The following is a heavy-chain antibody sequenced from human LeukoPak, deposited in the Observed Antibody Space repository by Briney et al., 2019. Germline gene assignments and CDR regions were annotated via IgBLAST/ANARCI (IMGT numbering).Heavy chain of an antibody. CDR2: IYYSGIT. Sequence: SETLFLTCTVSGGSISSYYWSWIRQPPGKGLEWIGYIYYSGITNYNPSLKSRVTISVDTSKNQFSLKLNSVTAADTAVYYCARAERWEGRPHGFDIWGQGTMVTVSS. D-gene: IGHD1-26*01. V-gene: IGHV4-59*01. CDR1: GGSISSYY. J-gene: IGHJ3*02. CDR3: ARAERWEGRPHGFDI.